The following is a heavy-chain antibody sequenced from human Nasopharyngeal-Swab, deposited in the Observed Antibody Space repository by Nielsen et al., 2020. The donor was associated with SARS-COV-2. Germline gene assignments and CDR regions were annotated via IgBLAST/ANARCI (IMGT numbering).Heavy chain of an antibody. J-gene: IGHJ6*02. CDR2: IDWDDDK. Sequence: SGPTLVKPTQPLTLTCTFSGFSLSTSGMCVSWIRQPPGKALEWLARIDWDDDKYYSTSLKTRLTISKDTSKNQVVLTMTNMDPVDTATYYCARLILTGYPPNYYGMDVWGQGTTVTVSS. CDR1: GFSLSTSGMC. D-gene: IGHD3-9*01. CDR3: ARLILTGYPPNYYGMDV. V-gene: IGHV2-70*11.